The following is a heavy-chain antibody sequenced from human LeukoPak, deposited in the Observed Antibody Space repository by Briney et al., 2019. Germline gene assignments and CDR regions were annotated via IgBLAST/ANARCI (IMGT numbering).Heavy chain of an antibody. CDR3: TRDPRNKGFDP. V-gene: IGHV3-74*01. Sequence: GGSLRLSCAASGFTLSYYWMHWVRQAPGKGLVWVSCINGDGSSTNYADSVKGRFTISRDNAKNTLYLEMNSLRAEDTAVYYCTRDPRNKGFDPWGQGTLVTVSS. CDR1: GFTLSYYW. D-gene: IGHD1/OR15-1a*01. J-gene: IGHJ5*02. CDR2: INGDGSST.